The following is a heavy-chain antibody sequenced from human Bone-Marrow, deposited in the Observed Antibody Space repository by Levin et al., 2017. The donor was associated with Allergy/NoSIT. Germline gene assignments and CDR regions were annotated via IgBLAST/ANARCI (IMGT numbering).Heavy chain of an antibody. CDR3: ARALTFGSGFDP. J-gene: IGHJ5*02. CDR2: INPKNGGT. D-gene: IGHD3-10*01. CDR1: GYTFTGYS. Sequence: EASVKVSCKASGYTFTGYSMHWVRQAPGQGLEWMGWINPKNGGTTYARNFQGRVTMTRDTSINTAYMEVSSLRSDDTAVYYCARALTFGSGFDPWGQGTQVTVSS. V-gene: IGHV1-2*02.